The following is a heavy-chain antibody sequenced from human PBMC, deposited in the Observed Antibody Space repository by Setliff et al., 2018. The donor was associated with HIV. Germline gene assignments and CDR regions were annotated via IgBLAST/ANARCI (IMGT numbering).Heavy chain of an antibody. CDR1: GFTFSGYA. Sequence: PGGSLRLSCAVSGFTFSGYALHWVRQAPGKGLVWVAVISYDGVNAYYADSVKGRFTISRDNAKNSLYLQMNSLRAEDTAVYYCARDHLSDYYDSSGYKIFDYWGQGTLVTVSS. CDR3: ARDHLSDYYDSSGYKIFDY. D-gene: IGHD3-22*01. CDR2: ISYDGVNA. J-gene: IGHJ4*02. V-gene: IGHV3-30-3*01.